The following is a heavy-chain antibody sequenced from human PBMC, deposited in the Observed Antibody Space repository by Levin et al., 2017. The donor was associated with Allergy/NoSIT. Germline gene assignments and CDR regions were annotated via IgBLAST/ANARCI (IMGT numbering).Heavy chain of an antibody. CDR1: GFSLSNAW. Sequence: PSETLSLTCAASGFSLSNAWMNWVRQAPGKGLEWVGRITSKTDGAATDYAAPVKGRFTISRDDSTNTLYLQMNSLKVEDTAVYFCATQFQWWGQGTLVTVSS. D-gene: IGHD6-19*01. V-gene: IGHV3-15*01. J-gene: IGHJ4*02. CDR3: ATQFQW. CDR2: ITSKTDGAAT.